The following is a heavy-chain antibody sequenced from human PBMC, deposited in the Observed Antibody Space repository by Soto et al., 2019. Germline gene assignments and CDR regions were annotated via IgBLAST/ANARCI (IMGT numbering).Heavy chain of an antibody. Sequence: AASVKVSCKASGYTFTSYAMHWVRQAPGQRLEWMGWINAGNGNTKYSQKFQGRVTITRDTSASTAYMELSSLRSEDTAVYYCARERSIAAAGTPPYWGQGTLVTVSS. CDR3: ARERSIAAAGTPPY. V-gene: IGHV1-3*01. CDR2: INAGNGNT. J-gene: IGHJ4*02. D-gene: IGHD6-13*01. CDR1: GYTFTSYA.